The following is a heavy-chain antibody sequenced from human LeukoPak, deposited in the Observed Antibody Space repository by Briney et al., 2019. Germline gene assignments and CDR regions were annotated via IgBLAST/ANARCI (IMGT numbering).Heavy chain of an antibody. V-gene: IGHV4-39*02. CDR3: ARADWFDP. CDR2: IFYSGST. CDR1: GGSISSSTYS. J-gene: IGHJ5*02. Sequence: SETLSLTCTVSGGSISSSTYSWAWIRQPPGKGLEWIGSIFYSGSTYYNPSLKSRVTMSVDTSKSHFSLKLNSVIAADTAVYYCARADWFDPWGQGTLVTVSS.